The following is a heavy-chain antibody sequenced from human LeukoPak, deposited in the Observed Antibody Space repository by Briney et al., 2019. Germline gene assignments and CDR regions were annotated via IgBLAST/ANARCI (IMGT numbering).Heavy chain of an antibody. J-gene: IGHJ6*02. CDR1: EFTFSSYG. D-gene: IGHD2-15*01. CDR2: IWYDGSNK. Sequence: GSLRLSCAASEFTFSSYGMHWVRQAPGKGLEWVAVIWYDGSNKYYADSVKGRFTISRDNSKNTLYLQMNSLRAEDTAVYYCATLDIVVVVAAPGMDVWGQGTTVTVSS. V-gene: IGHV3-33*01. CDR3: ATLDIVVVVAAPGMDV.